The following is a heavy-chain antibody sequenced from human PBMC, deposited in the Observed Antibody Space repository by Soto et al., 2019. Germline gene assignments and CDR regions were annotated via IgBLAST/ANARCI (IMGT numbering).Heavy chain of an antibody. Sequence: ASVKVSCKASGYTFTSYYMHWVRQAPGQGLEWMGIINPSGGSTSYAQKFQGRVTMTRDTSTSTVYMELSSLRSEDTAVYYCAIDRVDGHHCYRLDFSRQRSTDTGSS. V-gene: IGHV1-46*01. CDR3: AIDRVDGHHCYRLDF. J-gene: IGHJ6*01. CDR1: GYTFTSYY. CDR2: INPSGGST.